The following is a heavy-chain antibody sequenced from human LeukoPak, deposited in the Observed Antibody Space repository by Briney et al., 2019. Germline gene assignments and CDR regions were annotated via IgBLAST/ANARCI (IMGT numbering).Heavy chain of an antibody. CDR1: GYTFTGYY. CDR3: ARALVPAAIRSWFDP. D-gene: IGHD2-2*02. CDR2: INPSGGST. Sequence: ASVKVSCKASGYTFTGYYMHWVRQAPGQGLEWMGIINPSGGSTSYAQKFQGRVTMTRDTSTSTVYMELSSLRSEDTAVYYCARALVPAAIRSWFDPWGQGTLVTVSS. J-gene: IGHJ5*02. V-gene: IGHV1-46*01.